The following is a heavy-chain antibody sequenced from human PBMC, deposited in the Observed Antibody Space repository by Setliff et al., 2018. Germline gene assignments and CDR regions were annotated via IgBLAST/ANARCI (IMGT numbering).Heavy chain of an antibody. CDR3: ARTGTYRYFDY. Sequence: SETLSLTCAVYGGSISGYYWTWIRQSPGRGLEWIGEINHSGITNYNPSLKSRLTIAVDTSKNEFSLILASVTAADTAVYYCARTGTYRYFDYWGQGALVTVSS. J-gene: IGHJ4*02. CDR2: INHSGIT. D-gene: IGHD1-1*01. V-gene: IGHV4-34*01. CDR1: GGSISGYY.